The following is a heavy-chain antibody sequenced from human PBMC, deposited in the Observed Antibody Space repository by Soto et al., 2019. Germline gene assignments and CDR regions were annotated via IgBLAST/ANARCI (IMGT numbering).Heavy chain of an antibody. CDR3: ARGGLPNALDV. V-gene: IGHV3-74*03. CDR1: GFTFSNYW. Sequence: EVQLVESGGGLVQPGWSLRLSCAASGFTFSNYWMYWVRQAPGKGLVWVSRVNNDGTDTTHADSVEGRFTISRDNAENTLYLQMNSLRAEDTAVYYCARGGLPNALDVWGQGSTVTVSS. CDR2: VNNDGTDT. D-gene: IGHD2-21*01. J-gene: IGHJ6*02.